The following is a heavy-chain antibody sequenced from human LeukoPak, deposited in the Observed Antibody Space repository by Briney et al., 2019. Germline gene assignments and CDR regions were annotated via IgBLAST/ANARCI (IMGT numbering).Heavy chain of an antibody. Sequence: PGGSLRLSCAASGFTFDNYAMHWVRQAPGKGLEWVSGISWNSRSTYYADSVKGRFTISRDNSKNTLYLQMNSLRAEDTAVYYCAKDRGGRGCSSTSCYAVDYWGQGTLVTVSS. CDR3: AKDRGGRGCSSTSCYAVDY. V-gene: IGHV3-23*01. J-gene: IGHJ4*02. CDR1: GFTFDNYA. CDR2: ISWNSRST. D-gene: IGHD2-2*01.